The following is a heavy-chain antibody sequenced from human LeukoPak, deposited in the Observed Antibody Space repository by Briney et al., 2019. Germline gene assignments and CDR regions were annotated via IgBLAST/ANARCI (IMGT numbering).Heavy chain of an antibody. V-gene: IGHV1-2*02. J-gene: IGHJ3*02. D-gene: IGHD2-2*02. CDR1: GYTFTGYY. CDR3: ARDLGYCSSTSCYMGAFDI. CDR2: INPNSGGT. Sequence: ASVKVSCKASGYTFTGYYMHWVRQAPGQGLEWMGWINPNSGGTNYAQKFQGRVTMTRDTSISTAYMELSRLRSDDTAVYYCARDLGYCSSTSCYMGAFDIWGQGTMVTVSS.